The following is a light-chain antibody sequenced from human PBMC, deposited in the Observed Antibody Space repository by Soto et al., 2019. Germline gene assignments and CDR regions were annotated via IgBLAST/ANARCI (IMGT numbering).Light chain of an antibody. V-gene: IGKV1-5*03. CDR1: QSISDL. CDR2: KAS. Sequence: DIQMTQSPSTLSASVGDRVTITCRASQSISDLLAWYQQKPGKAPKLLIYKASNLKSGVPSRFSGSGSGTEYTLTISSLQPDDFASYYCQQYNGYWTVGQGTKVEI. J-gene: IGKJ1*01. CDR3: QQYNGYWT.